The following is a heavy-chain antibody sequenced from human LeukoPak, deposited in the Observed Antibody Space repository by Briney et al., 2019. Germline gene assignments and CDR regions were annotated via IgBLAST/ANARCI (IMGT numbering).Heavy chain of an antibody. V-gene: IGHV3-23*01. CDR2: ISGSGGST. CDR3: AKVINYDSSGSDY. CDR1: GFTFSSYA. J-gene: IGHJ4*02. D-gene: IGHD3-22*01. Sequence: GGSLKLSCAASGFTFSSYAMSWVRQAPGKGLEWVSAISGSGGSTYYADSVKGRFTISRDNSKNTLYLQMNSLRAEDTAVYYCAKVINYDSSGSDYWGQGTLVTVSS.